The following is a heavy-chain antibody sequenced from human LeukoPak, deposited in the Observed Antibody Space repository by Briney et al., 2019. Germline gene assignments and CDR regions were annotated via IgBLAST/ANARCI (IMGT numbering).Heavy chain of an antibody. V-gene: IGHV4-59*01. CDR3: ARGGGGEYSSGWYDY. Sequence: SETLSLTCTVSGGSISSYYWSWIRQPPGKGLEWIGYIYYSGTTNYNPSLKRRVTISVATSKNQFSLNLSSVTAADTAVYYCARGGGGEYSSGWYDYWGQGTLVTVSS. CDR2: IYYSGTT. CDR1: GGSISSYY. D-gene: IGHD6-19*01. J-gene: IGHJ4*02.